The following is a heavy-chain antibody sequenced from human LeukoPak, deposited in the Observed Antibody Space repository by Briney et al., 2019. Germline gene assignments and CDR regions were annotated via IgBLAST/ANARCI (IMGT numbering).Heavy chain of an antibody. J-gene: IGHJ4*02. CDR1: GYSFTSYW. CDR3: ARRSTGSGWYWGYFDY. V-gene: IGHV5-51*01. CDR2: IYPGDSDT. Sequence: GESLKISCKGSGYSFTSYWIGWVRQMPGKGLEWMGIIYPGDSDTRYSPSFQGQVTISADKSISTAYLQWSSLKASDTAMYYCARRSTGSGWYWGYFDYWGQGTLVTVSS. D-gene: IGHD6-19*01.